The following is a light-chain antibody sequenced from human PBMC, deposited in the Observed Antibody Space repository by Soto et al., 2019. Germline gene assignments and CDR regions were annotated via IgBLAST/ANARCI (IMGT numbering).Light chain of an antibody. CDR2: DAS. CDR3: QQYNSYSPWT. Sequence: DIQMTQSPSTLSASLGDRVTITCRASQSISSWLAWYQQKPGKAPKLLIYDASSLESGVPSRFSGSGSGTEFTLTISSLQPDDFATYYCQQYNSYSPWTCGQGTKWIS. V-gene: IGKV1-5*01. J-gene: IGKJ1*01. CDR1: QSISSW.